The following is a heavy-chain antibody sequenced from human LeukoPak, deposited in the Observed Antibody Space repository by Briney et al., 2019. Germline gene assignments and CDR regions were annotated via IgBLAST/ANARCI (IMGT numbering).Heavy chain of an antibody. V-gene: IGHV4-59*11. Sequence: SETLSLTCTVSGGSISGHYWTWIRQPPGKGLEWIGQIHYSGKADYNPSLKTRVDISVDMSKNQMSLKVNSVTAADTAVYYCARFGVDYDMDVWGQGTAVTVS. CDR3: ARFGVDYDMDV. D-gene: IGHD3-16*01. J-gene: IGHJ6*02. CDR1: GGSISGHY. CDR2: IHYSGKA.